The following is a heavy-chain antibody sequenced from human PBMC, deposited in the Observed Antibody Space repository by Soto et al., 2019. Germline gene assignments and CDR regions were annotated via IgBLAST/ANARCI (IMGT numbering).Heavy chain of an antibody. CDR2: IYYSGST. CDR1: GGSISSYY. J-gene: IGHJ5*02. CDR3: ARHVSIGGSYPGGWLAP. Sequence: SETLSLTCTVSGGSISSYYWSWIRQPPGKGLEWIGYIYYSGSTNYNPSLKSRVTISVDTSKNQFSLKLSSVTAADTAVYYCARHVSIGGSYPGGWLAPWGEGTLVTVCS. V-gene: IGHV4-59*08. D-gene: IGHD1-26*01.